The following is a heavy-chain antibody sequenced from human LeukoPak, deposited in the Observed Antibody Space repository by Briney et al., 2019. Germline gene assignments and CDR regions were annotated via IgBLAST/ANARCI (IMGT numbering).Heavy chain of an antibody. V-gene: IGHV3-9*03. CDR2: ISWNSGSI. J-gene: IGHJ4*02. Sequence: PGGSLRLSCAASGFTFDDYAMHWVRQAPGKGLEWVSGISWNSGSIGYADSVKGRFTISRDNAKNSLYLQMNSLRAEDMALYYCAKDPSDLLAAAGVLDYWGQGTLVTVSS. D-gene: IGHD6-13*01. CDR3: AKDPSDLLAAAGVLDY. CDR1: GFTFDDYA.